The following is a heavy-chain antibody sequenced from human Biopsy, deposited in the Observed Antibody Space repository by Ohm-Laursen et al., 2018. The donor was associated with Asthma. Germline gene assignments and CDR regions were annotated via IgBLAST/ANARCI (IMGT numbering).Heavy chain of an antibody. V-gene: IGHV1-2*06. Sequence: GASVKVSCKASGYPFIGYHIHWMRQAPGQGLEWMGRINPNSGATNYAQKFQGRVTMTRDTSISTAYMEVSGLRSDDTAVYYCARGQKSAGDRWFDPWGQGTLVTVSS. CDR1: GYPFIGYH. D-gene: IGHD6-13*01. CDR3: ARGQKSAGDRWFDP. J-gene: IGHJ5*02. CDR2: INPNSGAT.